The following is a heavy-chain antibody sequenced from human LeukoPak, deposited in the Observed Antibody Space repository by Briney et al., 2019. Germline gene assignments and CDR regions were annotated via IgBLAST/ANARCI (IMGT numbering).Heavy chain of an antibody. Sequence: GGSLRLSCTASGFTFSSFGMHWVRQAPGKGLEWVASIWYDGSNKYYADSVKGRFTISRDNSKNTLYLQMNSLRAEDTAVYYCARDTPRSGSYPFDYWGQGTLVTVSS. V-gene: IGHV3-30*02. CDR3: ARDTPRSGSYPFDY. D-gene: IGHD1-26*01. CDR2: IWYDGSNK. CDR1: GFTFSSFG. J-gene: IGHJ4*02.